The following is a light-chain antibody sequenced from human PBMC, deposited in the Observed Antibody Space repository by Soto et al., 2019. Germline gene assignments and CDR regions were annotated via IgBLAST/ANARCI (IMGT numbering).Light chain of an antibody. CDR2: AAS. V-gene: IGKV1-27*01. Sequence: DIQMTQSPSSQSASVGDRITITCRASQGIRNNLAWYQQKPGKVPKLLIYAASTLQSGVPSRFSGSGSGTDFTLTISSLQPEDAATYYCRQYGRSLGFALGGGTKVDIK. CDR3: RQYGRSLGFA. J-gene: IGKJ4*01. CDR1: QGIRNN.